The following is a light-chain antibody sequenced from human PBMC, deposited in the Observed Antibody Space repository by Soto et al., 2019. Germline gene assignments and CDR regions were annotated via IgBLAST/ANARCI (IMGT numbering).Light chain of an antibody. Sequence: QSVLTQPASVSGSPGQSITMSCTDVGFYGLVSWYQQHPGKVPKLMIYDVSKRPSGVSERFSGSKSGNTAYLTISALQADDEADYYCSLDAGSSIYVFGTGTRSP. J-gene: IGLJ1*01. V-gene: IGLV2-23*02. CDR3: SLDAGSSIYV. CDR2: DVS. CDR1: VGFYGL.